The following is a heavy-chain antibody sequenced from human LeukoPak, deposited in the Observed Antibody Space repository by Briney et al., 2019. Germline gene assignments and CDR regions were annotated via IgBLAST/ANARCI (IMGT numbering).Heavy chain of an antibody. CDR3: TTINRGDIFGYFAF. D-gene: IGHD5-18*01. Sequence: PSETLSLTCTVSGGSMTTHHWNWIRQTPGKGLEWIGYVFDSGRTKVNPSLTSRVTLSTDTSKNQFSLRLSSVTAADTAVYYCTTINRGDIFGYFAFGGQGILVTVPS. CDR1: GGSMTTHH. V-gene: IGHV4-59*11. CDR2: VFDSGRT. J-gene: IGHJ4*02.